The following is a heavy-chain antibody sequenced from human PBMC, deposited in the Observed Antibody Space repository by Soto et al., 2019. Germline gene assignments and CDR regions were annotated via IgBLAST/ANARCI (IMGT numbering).Heavy chain of an antibody. V-gene: IGHV1-69*02. D-gene: IGHD6-13*01. CDR1: GGTFSSYT. CDR2: IIPILGIA. J-gene: IGHJ4*02. Sequence: QVQLVQSGAGVKKPGSSVKVSCKASGGTFSSYTISWVRQAPGQGLEWMGRIIPILGIANYAQKFQGRVTITADKSTSTAYMELSSLRSEDTAVYYCASESGYSSSWYSGYFDYWGQGTLVTVSS. CDR3: ASESGYSSSWYSGYFDY.